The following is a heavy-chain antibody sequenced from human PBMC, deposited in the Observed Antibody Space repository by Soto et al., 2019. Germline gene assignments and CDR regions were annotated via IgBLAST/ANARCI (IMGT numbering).Heavy chain of an antibody. CDR2: IYYSGST. J-gene: IGHJ3*02. CDR3: ARTSGYCSGGSCYLGAFDI. V-gene: IGHV4-39*07. CDR1: GRSISSSSYY. Sequence: SETLSLTCTVSGRSISSSSYYWGWIRQPPGNGLEWIGNIYYSGSTYYNPSLKSRVTISVDTSKNQFSLKLSSVTAADTAVYYCARTSGYCSGGSCYLGAFDIWGQGTMVTVSS. D-gene: IGHD2-15*01.